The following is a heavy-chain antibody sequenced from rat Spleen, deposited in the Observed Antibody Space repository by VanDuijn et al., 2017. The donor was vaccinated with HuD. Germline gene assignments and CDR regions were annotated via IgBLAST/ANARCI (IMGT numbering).Heavy chain of an antibody. CDR2: ISYEGSGT. CDR3: TRLEGGGLDY. Sequence: EVQLVASGGGLVQPGRSMKLSCAASGFTFSDYYMAWVRQAPKKGLEWVASISYEGSGTYYGDSVKGRFTISRDNAKSTLYLQMNSLRSEDTATYYCTRLEGGGLDYWGQGVMVTVSS. J-gene: IGHJ2*01. V-gene: IGHV5-22*01. CDR1: GFTFSDYY. D-gene: IGHD1-11*01.